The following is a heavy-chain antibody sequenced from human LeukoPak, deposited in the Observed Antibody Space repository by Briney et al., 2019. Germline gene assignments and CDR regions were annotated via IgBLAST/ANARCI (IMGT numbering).Heavy chain of an antibody. CDR1: GYTFTTYY. CDR3: VREKAGGYFDF. D-gene: IGHD3-10*01. V-gene: IGHV1-46*01. J-gene: IGHJ4*02. CDR2: INTNNGRT. Sequence: ASVKVSCKTSGYTFTTYYIRWFRQAPGQGLEWLGMINTNNGRTNQPQNFRDSVTMTRDMSTSTVYMELSSLTSDDTAIYYCVREKAGGYFDFWGQGTLVTVSS.